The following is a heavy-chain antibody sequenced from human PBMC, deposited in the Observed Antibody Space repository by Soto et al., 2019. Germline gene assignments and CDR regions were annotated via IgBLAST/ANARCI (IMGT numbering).Heavy chain of an antibody. CDR1: GGSFSGYY. CDR3: ASTEGVYYYGMDV. V-gene: IGHV4-34*01. Sequence: SETLSLTCAVYGGSFSGYYWSWIRQPPGKGLEWIGEINHSGSTNYSPSLKSRVTISVDTSKNQFSLKLSSVTAADTAVYYCASTEGVYYYGMDVWGQGTTVTVS. CDR2: INHSGST. D-gene: IGHD3-16*01. J-gene: IGHJ6*02.